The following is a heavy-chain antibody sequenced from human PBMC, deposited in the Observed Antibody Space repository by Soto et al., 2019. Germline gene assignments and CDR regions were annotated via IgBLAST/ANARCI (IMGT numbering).Heavy chain of an antibody. V-gene: IGHV3-23*01. CDR1: EFTFSNYP. CDR3: VLWYYHFWRDHHNVFDP. Sequence: VHLSESGGGLVQPGGSLRLSCAASEFTFSNYPMSWVRQSPGTGLEWVSGISYSGDATYYADSVKGRFTISRDNSKKTVYLQIKSLRAEDTAVYYCVLWYYHFWRDHHNVFDPWGQGTQVTVSS. CDR2: ISYSGDAT. J-gene: IGHJ5*02. D-gene: IGHD3-3*02.